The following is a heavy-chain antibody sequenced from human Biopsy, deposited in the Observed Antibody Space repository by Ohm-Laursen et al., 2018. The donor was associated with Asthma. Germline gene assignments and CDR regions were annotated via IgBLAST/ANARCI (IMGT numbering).Heavy chain of an antibody. CDR1: GFTFGSYG. V-gene: IGHV3-33*01. J-gene: IGHJ4*02. CDR3: GRERSYMVDY. Sequence: SLRLSCAASGFTFGSYGLHWVRQAPGKGLEWVADIWFDGSNKHYVDSVKGRFTISRDNSKNTLYFQMNSLRAEDTALYYCGRERSYMVDYWGQGTLVIVSS. CDR2: IWFDGSNK. D-gene: IGHD3-10*01.